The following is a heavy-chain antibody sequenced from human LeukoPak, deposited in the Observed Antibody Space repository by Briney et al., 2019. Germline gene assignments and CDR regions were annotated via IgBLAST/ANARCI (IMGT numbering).Heavy chain of an antibody. Sequence: PSETLSLTCAVYGGSFSGYYWSWIRQPPGKGLEWIGYIYYSGSTNYNPSLKSRVTISIDTSKNQFSLKLSSVTAADTAIYFCARDQVAENWFDPWGRGTLVTVSS. V-gene: IGHV4-59*01. J-gene: IGHJ5*02. D-gene: IGHD2-15*01. CDR1: GGSFSGYY. CDR2: IYYSGST. CDR3: ARDQVAENWFDP.